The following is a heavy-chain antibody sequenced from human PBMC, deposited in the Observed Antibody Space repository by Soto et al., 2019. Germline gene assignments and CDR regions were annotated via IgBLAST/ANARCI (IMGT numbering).Heavy chain of an antibody. Sequence: GESLKISCKGSGYTFTRYWIGWLRQMPGKGLEWMGIIYPGDSDTRYSPSFQGQVTISADKSISTAYLQWSSLKASDTAMYYCARHGTAMVHTFEYWGQGTLVTVSS. J-gene: IGHJ4*02. V-gene: IGHV5-51*01. CDR2: IYPGDSDT. D-gene: IGHD5-18*01. CDR1: GYTFTRYW. CDR3: ARHGTAMVHTFEY.